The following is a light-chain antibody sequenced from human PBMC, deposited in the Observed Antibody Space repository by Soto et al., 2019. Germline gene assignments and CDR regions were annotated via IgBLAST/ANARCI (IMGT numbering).Light chain of an antibody. V-gene: IGKV1-5*01. CDR1: QSINRW. CDR2: DGS. J-gene: IGKJ5*01. Sequence: DIQMTQSPSTLSASVGDRVTITCRASQSINRWLAWYQQKPGKAPRLLIYDGSRLESGVPSRVSGSASGTQFTLTISSLQPDDFATYYCQQFHSYPFTFGPGTRLEIK. CDR3: QQFHSYPFT.